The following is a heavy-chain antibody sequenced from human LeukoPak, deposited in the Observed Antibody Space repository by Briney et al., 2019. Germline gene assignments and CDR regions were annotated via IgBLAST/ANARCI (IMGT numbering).Heavy chain of an antibody. D-gene: IGHD2-15*01. V-gene: IGHV1-46*01. J-gene: IGHJ4*02. CDR3: ARDTCSGGSCYSAFGY. Sequence: ASVKVSCKASGYTFTSYYMHWVRQAPGQGLEGMGIINPSGGSTSYAQKFQSRVTMTRDRSTSTVYMELSSLRSEDTAVYYCARDTCSGGSCYSAFGYWGQGTLVTVSS. CDR1: GYTFTSYY. CDR2: INPSGGST.